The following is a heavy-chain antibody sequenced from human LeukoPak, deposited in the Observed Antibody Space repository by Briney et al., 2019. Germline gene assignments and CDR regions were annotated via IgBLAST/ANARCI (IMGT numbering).Heavy chain of an antibody. CDR3: AREYSADYLRGPFDPFDI. V-gene: IGHV1-2*02. Sequence: ASVKVSCKASGYTFIGSYVHWVRQAPGQGLEWMGWIDPNSGGTNYAQKFQGRVTMTRDTSISTAYMELSRQRSDDTAVYYCAREYSADYLRGPFDPFDIWGQGTMVTVSS. CDR2: IDPNSGGT. D-gene: IGHD3-16*01. CDR1: GYTFIGSY. J-gene: IGHJ3*02.